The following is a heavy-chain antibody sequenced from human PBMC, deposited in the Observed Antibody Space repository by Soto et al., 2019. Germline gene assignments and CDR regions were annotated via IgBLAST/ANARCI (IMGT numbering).Heavy chain of an antibody. CDR3: ARFFGDTAMVYYYGMDV. J-gene: IGHJ6*02. CDR1: GGTFSSYA. V-gene: IGHV1-69*13. CDR2: IIPIFGTA. D-gene: IGHD5-18*01. Sequence: EASVKVSCKASGGTFSSYAISWVRQAPGQGLEWMGGIIPIFGTANYAQKFQGRVTITADESTSTAYMELSSLRSEDTAVYYCARFFGDTAMVYYYGMDVWGQGTTVTVSS.